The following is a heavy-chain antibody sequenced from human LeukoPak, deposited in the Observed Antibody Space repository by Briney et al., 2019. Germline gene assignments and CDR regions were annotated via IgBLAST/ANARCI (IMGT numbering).Heavy chain of an antibody. J-gene: IGHJ4*02. CDR2: INPSGGST. D-gene: IGHD1-26*01. Sequence: ASVKVSCKASGYTFTSYYMHWVRQAPGQGLEWMGIINPSGGSTSYAQKFQGRVTMTRDTSTSTVYMELSSLRSEDPAVYWCGMSGSDFCSVAYWGRGRVVAVSS. CDR3: GMSGSDFCSVAY. CDR1: GYTFTSYY. V-gene: IGHV1-46*01.